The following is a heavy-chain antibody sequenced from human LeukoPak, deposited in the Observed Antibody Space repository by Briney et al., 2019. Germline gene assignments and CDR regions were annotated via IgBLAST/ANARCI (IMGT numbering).Heavy chain of an antibody. D-gene: IGHD2-21*01. CDR2: IYPGDSDK. CDR3: ARAYYCGGGGCILEY. J-gene: IGHJ4*02. V-gene: IGHV5-51*01. Sequence: GESLKTSRQGSGYSLNTYWLARVRQIPRKGPGGMGIIYPGDSDKRYSPSFQGQITMSADKSINTAYLRGSSRKAWDTARYYCARAYYCGGGGCILEYWGRGTLVTVSS. CDR1: GYSLNTYW.